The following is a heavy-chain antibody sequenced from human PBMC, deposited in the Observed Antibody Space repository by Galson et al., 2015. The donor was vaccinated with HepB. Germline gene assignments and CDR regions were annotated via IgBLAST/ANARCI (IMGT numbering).Heavy chain of an antibody. CDR3: ARDRLYQPAEADY. J-gene: IGHJ4*02. V-gene: IGHV1-18*04. Sequence: SVKVSCKASGYTFTSYYMHWVRQAPGQGLEWMGWISAYNGNTNYAQKLQGRVTMTTDTSTSTAYMELRSLRSDDTAVYYCARDRLYQPAEADYWGQGTLVTVSS. CDR1: GYTFTSYY. CDR2: ISAYNGNT. D-gene: IGHD2-2*01.